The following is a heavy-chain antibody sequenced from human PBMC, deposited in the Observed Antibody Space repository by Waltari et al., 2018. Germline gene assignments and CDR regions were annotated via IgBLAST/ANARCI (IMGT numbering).Heavy chain of an antibody. CDR2: INSDGSTT. CDR3: ATAGYYRFDF. CDR1: GSTFTSSG. V-gene: IGHV3-74*01. J-gene: IGHJ4*02. D-gene: IGHD2-8*01. Sequence: EVQLVESGGDLVRPGGSLRPSCLALGSTFTSSGLPWSRQSPGEGLVCVERINSDGSTTDYADSVKGRFTISRDNAKNTLYLQINSLSVEDTAIYYCATAGYYRFDFWGQGTLVTVSS.